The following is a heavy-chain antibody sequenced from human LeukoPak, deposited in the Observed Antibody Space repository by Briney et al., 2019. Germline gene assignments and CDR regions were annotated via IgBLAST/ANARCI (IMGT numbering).Heavy chain of an antibody. V-gene: IGHV1-46*01. CDR3: ARETVAGTLPFDY. Sequence: ASVKVSCKASGYTFTSYAMNWVRQAPGQGLEWMGIINPSGGSTSYAQKSQGRVTMTRDMSTSTVYMELSSLRSEDTAVYYCARETVAGTLPFDYWGQGTLVTVSS. CDR2: INPSGGST. CDR1: GYTFTSYA. J-gene: IGHJ4*02. D-gene: IGHD6-19*01.